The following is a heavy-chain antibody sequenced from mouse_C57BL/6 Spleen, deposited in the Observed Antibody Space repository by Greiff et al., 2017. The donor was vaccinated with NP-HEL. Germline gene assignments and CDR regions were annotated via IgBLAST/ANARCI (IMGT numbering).Heavy chain of an antibody. Sequence: VQLQQSGPELVKPGASVKIPCKASGYTFTDYNMDWVKQSHGKSLEWIGDINPNNGGTIYNQKFKGKATLTVDKSSSTAYMELRSLTSEDTAVYYCARWLLLRGYFDVWGTGTTVTVSS. J-gene: IGHJ1*03. D-gene: IGHD2-3*01. CDR3: ARWLLLRGYFDV. V-gene: IGHV1-18*01. CDR1: GYTFTDYN. CDR2: INPNNGGT.